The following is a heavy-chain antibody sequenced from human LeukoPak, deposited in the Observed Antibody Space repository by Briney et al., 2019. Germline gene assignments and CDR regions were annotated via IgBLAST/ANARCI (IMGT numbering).Heavy chain of an antibody. CDR2: INPNSGGT. D-gene: IGHD5-18*01. CDR3: ARVGYRYGYDFDY. V-gene: IGHV1-2*06. CDR1: GYTFTGYY. J-gene: IGHJ4*02. Sequence: ASVKVSCKASGYTFTGYYMHWVRQAPGQGLEWMGRINPNSGGTNYAQKFQGRVTMTRDTSISTAYMELSRLRSDDTAVYYCARVGYRYGYDFDYWGQGTLVTVSS.